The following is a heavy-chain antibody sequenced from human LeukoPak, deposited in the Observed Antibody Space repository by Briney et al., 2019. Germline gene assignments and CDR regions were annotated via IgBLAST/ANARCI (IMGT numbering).Heavy chain of an antibody. V-gene: IGHV4-59*01. CDR3: ARCHPTSGYSYALYYFDY. CDR1: GASISSDD. D-gene: IGHD5-18*01. CDR2: IDYRGSG. Sequence: PSETLSLTCTVSGASISSDDWSWIRQPPGKGLEWVGYIDYRGSGNYNPSLKSGVTISVDTPKNQFSLKLSFVTAADTAVYCFARCHPTSGYSYALYYFDYWGQGTLVTVSS. J-gene: IGHJ4*02.